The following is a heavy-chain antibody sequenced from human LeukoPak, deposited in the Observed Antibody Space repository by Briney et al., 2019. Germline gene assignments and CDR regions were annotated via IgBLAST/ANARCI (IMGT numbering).Heavy chain of an antibody. Sequence: PSETLSLTCTVSGGSISSYYWSWIRQPPGKGLEWVGYIYYSGSTNYNPSLKSRVTISVDTSKNQFSLKLSSGTAADTAVYYCARRATSGPRWGAFDIWGPGTMVTVSS. J-gene: IGHJ3*02. CDR2: IYYSGST. D-gene: IGHD4-23*01. CDR1: GGSISSYY. CDR3: ARRATSGPRWGAFDI. V-gene: IGHV4-59*08.